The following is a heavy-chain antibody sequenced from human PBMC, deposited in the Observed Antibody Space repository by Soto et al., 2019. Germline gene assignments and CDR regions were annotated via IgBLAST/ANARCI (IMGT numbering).Heavy chain of an antibody. V-gene: IGHV3-33*06. CDR2: IWYDGSNK. CDR1: GFTFSSYG. J-gene: IGHJ1*01. CDR3: AHEQQLVFQH. Sequence: QVQLVESGGGVVQPGRSLRLSCAASGFTFSSYGMHWVRQAPGRGLEWVAVIWYDGSNKYYADSVKGRFTISRDNSKNTLYLQMNSLRAEDTAVYYCAHEQQLVFQHWGKGTLVTVSS. D-gene: IGHD6-13*01.